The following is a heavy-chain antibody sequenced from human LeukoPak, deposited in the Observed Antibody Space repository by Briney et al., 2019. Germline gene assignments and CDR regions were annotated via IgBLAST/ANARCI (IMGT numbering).Heavy chain of an antibody. CDR3: ARGGIAARWDAFDI. J-gene: IGHJ3*02. D-gene: IGHD6-6*01. CDR2: ISSSSSYI. Sequence: AGGSLRLSCAASGFTFSSYSMNWVRQAPGKGLEWVSSISSSSSYIYYADSVKGRFTISRDNAKNSLYLQMNSLRAEDTAVYYCARGGIAARWDAFDIWGQGTMVTVS. CDR1: GFTFSSYS. V-gene: IGHV3-21*01.